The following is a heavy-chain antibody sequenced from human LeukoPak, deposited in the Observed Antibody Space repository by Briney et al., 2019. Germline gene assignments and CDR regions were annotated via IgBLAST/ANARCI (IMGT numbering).Heavy chain of an antibody. V-gene: IGHV1-69*01. D-gene: IGHD3-10*01. CDR2: IITNLDTG. J-gene: IGHJ4*02. CDR3: ARRFMVRGVMTLCY. CDR1: GGTFINHI. Sequence: SVKVSCKFSGGTFINHIISWVRQAPGQGLEWMGGIITNLDTGHYAPKFQGRVTITADESTSTVYMEMSSLRSEDTAVYYCARRFMVRGVMTLCYWGQGTLVTVSS.